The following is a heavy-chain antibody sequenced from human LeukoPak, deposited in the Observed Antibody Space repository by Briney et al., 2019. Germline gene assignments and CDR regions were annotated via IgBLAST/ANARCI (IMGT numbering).Heavy chain of an antibody. CDR1: GFTFRKYW. J-gene: IGHJ4*02. V-gene: IGHV3-7*03. CDR2: IKLDGSEK. CDR3: ARDQYDTWSRRGNFDS. Sequence: GGSLRLSCVASGFTFRKYWMSWVRQAPGKGLEWVANIKLDGSEKNYVDSVKGRFTISRDNTKNSLYLQMNSLGVEDTAVFYCARDQYDTWSRRGNFDSWGQGTLVIVSS. D-gene: IGHD3-3*01.